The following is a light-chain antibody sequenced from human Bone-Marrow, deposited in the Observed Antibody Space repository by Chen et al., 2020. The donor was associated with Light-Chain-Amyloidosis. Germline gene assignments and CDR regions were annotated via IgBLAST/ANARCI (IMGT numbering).Light chain of an antibody. V-gene: IGLV3-21*02. J-gene: IGLJ3*02. CDR3: QVWDRSSDRPV. CDR1: NIGSTS. Sequence: SYVLTQPSSVSVAPGQTATIARGGNNIGSTSVHWYQQTPGQAPLLVVYDDSDRPSGIPERLCGTNSGNTATLTISRVEAGEEADYYCQVWDRSSDRPVFGGGTKLTVL. CDR2: DDS.